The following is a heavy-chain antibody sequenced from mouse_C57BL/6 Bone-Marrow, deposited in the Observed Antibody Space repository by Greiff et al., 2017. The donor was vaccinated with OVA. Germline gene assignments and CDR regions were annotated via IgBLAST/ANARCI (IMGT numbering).Heavy chain of an antibody. J-gene: IGHJ3*01. D-gene: IGHD2-5*01. Sequence: VQLKESGGGLVKPGGSLKLSCAASGFTFSSYAMSWVRQTPEKRLEWVATISDGGSYTYYPDNVKGRFTISRDNAKNNLYLQMSHLKSEDTAMYYCARDRGVTTRAWFAYWGQGTLVTVSA. CDR2: ISDGGSYT. V-gene: IGHV5-4*01. CDR1: GFTFSSYA. CDR3: ARDRGVTTRAWFAY.